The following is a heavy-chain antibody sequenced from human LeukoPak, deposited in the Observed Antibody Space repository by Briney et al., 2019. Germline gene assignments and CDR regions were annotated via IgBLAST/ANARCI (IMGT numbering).Heavy chain of an antibody. J-gene: IGHJ3*02. CDR1: GFTFTSSA. Sequence: SVKVSCKASGFTFTSSAMQWVRQARGQRLEWIGWIVVGSGKTNYAQKFQERVTIIRDMSTGTAYMDLGSLRSEDTAIYYCAATSVGATINDAFHMWGQGTMVTVSS. D-gene: IGHD1-26*01. CDR3: AATSVGATINDAFHM. CDR2: IVVGSGKT. V-gene: IGHV1-58*02.